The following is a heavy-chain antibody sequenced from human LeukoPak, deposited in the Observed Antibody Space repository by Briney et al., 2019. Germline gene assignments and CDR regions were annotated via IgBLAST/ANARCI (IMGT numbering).Heavy chain of an antibody. CDR2: INHSGST. Sequence: SETLSLTCAVYGGSFSGYYWSWIRQPPGKGLEWIREINHSGSTNYNPSLKSRVTISVDTSKNQFSLKLSSVTAADTAVYYCARGRRHYGGNSNWFDPWGQGTLVTVSS. J-gene: IGHJ5*02. D-gene: IGHD4-23*01. CDR3: ARGRRHYGGNSNWFDP. CDR1: GGSFSGYY. V-gene: IGHV4-34*01.